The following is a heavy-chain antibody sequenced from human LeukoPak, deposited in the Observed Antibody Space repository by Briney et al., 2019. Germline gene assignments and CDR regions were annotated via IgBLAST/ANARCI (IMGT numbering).Heavy chain of an antibody. D-gene: IGHD3-10*01. Sequence: PSETLSLTCAVSGAFISSNNYYWAWIRQSPVRGLEWIGTIYYTGIFYYNPSLKSRVTISVDTSKNQFSLKLSSMTAADTAVYYCARGALLWFGERMEYYFDYWGQGTLLTVSS. CDR2: IYYTGIF. J-gene: IGHJ4*02. V-gene: IGHV4-39*07. CDR3: ARGALLWFGERMEYYFDY. CDR1: GAFISSNNYY.